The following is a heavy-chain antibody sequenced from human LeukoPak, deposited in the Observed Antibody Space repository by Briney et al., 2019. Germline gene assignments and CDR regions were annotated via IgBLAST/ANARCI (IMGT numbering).Heavy chain of an antibody. J-gene: IGHJ4*02. CDR2: ISAYNGNT. D-gene: IGHD3-22*01. V-gene: IGHV1-18*01. Sequence: GASVKVSCKASGYTFTSYGISWVRQAPGQGLEWMGWISAYNGNTNYAQKLQGRVTMTTDTSTSTAYMELRSLRAEDTAVYYCASISSGPKGYYFDYWGQGTLVTVSS. CDR3: ASISSGPKGYYFDY. CDR1: GYTFTSYG.